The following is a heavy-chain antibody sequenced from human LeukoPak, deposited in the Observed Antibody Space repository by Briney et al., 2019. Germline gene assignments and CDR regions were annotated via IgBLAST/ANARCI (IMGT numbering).Heavy chain of an antibody. CDR1: GFTFSSYW. CDR2: INSDGSST. D-gene: IGHD3-3*01. J-gene: IGHJ4*02. Sequence: PGGSLRLSCAASGFTFSSYWMHWVRQAPGKGLVWVSRINSDGSSTSYADSVKGRFTISRDNAKNSLYLQMNSLRAEDTALYYCARDFGVATIDYWGQGTLVTVSS. V-gene: IGHV3-74*01. CDR3: ARDFGVATIDY.